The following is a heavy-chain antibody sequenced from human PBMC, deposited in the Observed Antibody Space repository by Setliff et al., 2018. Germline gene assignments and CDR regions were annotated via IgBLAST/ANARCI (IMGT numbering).Heavy chain of an antibody. CDR1: GGTFNTYG. J-gene: IGHJ4*02. CDR2: IIPIIGEP. CDR3: ARDVITFGGVIVYFDY. Sequence: SVKVSCKASGGTFNTYGLSWVRQAPGQGLEWMGGIIPIIGEPNYAQKFQGRVTITADESTSTAYMELRSLRSDDTAVYYCARDVITFGGVIVYFDYWGQGTLVTVSS. V-gene: IGHV1-69*13. D-gene: IGHD3-16*02.